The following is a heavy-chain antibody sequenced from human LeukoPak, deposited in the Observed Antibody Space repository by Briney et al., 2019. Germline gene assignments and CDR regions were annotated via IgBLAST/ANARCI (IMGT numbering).Heavy chain of an antibody. D-gene: IGHD6-13*01. CDR2: IYYSGSA. CDR3: ARAPGIAAAGTHFDF. V-gene: IGHV4-59*12. J-gene: IGHJ4*02. Sequence: SETLSLTCTAAGGSLSSYYWSWLRQPPGKRLEWVGYIYYSGSAKYNPSLKSRVTISVDTSKNQFSLKLSSVTAGDTAVYYCARAPGIAAAGTHFDFWGQGTLVTVAS. CDR1: GGSLSSYY.